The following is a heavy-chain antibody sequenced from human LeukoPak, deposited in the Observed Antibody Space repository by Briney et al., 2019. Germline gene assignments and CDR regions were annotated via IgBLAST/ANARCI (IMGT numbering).Heavy chain of an antibody. J-gene: IGHJ6*02. CDR2: ISGSGGST. V-gene: IGHV3-23*01. Sequence: GGSLRLSCAASGFTFSSYAMSWVRQAPGKGLEWVSGISGSGGSTYSADSVKGRFTISRDNSKNTLYLQMDSLRAEDTAVYYCARAAHTTYVLGRYYYYAMDVWGQGTTVTVSS. CDR1: GFTFSSYA. D-gene: IGHD3-10*01. CDR3: ARAAHTTYVLGRYYYYAMDV.